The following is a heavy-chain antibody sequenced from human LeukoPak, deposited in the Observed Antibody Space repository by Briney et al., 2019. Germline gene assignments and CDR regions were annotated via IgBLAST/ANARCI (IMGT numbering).Heavy chain of an antibody. CDR1: GYTFTSYY. J-gene: IGHJ4*02. V-gene: IGHV1-46*01. D-gene: IGHD6-6*01. Sequence: ASVKVSCKASGYTFTSYYMHWVRQAPGQGLEWMGIINPSGGSTSYAQKFQGRVTMTRDTSTNTVHMEVNSLRSEDTAVYYCARDVFSSSSVPLGPVDYWGQGTLVTVSS. CDR2: INPSGGST. CDR3: ARDVFSSSSVPLGPVDY.